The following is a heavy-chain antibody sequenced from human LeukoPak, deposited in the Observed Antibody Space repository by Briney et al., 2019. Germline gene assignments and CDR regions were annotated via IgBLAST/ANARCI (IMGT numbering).Heavy chain of an antibody. J-gene: IGHJ6*03. V-gene: IGHV4-39*01. CDR3: ARLGYCDSSSCYLHYHYYMDV. CDR1: GGSISNSSYY. CDR2: IFYSGST. D-gene: IGHD2-2*01. Sequence: SETLSLTCTVSGGSISNSSYYWGWIRQPPGKGLEWTGSIFYSGSTYYNPSLKSRVTISVDTSKNQFSLKLSSVTASDTAVYYCARLGYCDSSSCYLHYHYYMDVWGKGTTVTVSS.